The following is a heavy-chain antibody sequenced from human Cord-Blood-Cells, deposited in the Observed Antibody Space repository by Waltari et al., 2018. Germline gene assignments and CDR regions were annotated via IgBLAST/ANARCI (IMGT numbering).Heavy chain of an antibody. CDR2: IIPILGIA. CDR3: ARGGIAAAAHPDY. Sequence: QVQLVQSGAEVKKPGSSVKVSCKASGGTFSSYAISWVRQAPGQGLEGMGRIIPILGIANYAQKFQGRVTITADKSTSTAYMERSSLRSEDTAVYYCARGGIAAAAHPDYWGQGTLVTVSS. J-gene: IGHJ4*02. V-gene: IGHV1-69*09. D-gene: IGHD6-13*01. CDR1: GGTFSSYA.